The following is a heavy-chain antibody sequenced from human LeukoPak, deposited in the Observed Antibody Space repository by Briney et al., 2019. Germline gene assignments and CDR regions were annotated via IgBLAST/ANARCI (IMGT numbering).Heavy chain of an antibody. Sequence: PGRSLRLSCAASGFTFSSYGFHWVRQAPGKGLEGVAVIWYDGSNKYYADSVKGRFTISRDSSKNTLYLQMNSLRAEDTAVYYCAKDGSGGGWKWFDPWGQGTLVTVPS. D-gene: IGHD2-15*01. CDR3: AKDGSGGGWKWFDP. J-gene: IGHJ5*02. V-gene: IGHV3-33*06. CDR1: GFTFSSYG. CDR2: IWYDGSNK.